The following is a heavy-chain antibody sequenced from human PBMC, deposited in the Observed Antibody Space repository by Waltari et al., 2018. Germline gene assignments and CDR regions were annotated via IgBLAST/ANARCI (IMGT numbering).Heavy chain of an antibody. Sequence: EVQLVESGGGFVQPGGSLRLSCAASGFTFRSYWMHWCRQAPGKGLVWVSRINSDVSSTSYADSVKGRFTISRDNAKNTLYLQMNSLRAADTAVEYCARDRALFFDYWGQGTLVTVSS. J-gene: IGHJ4*02. CDR1: GFTFRSYW. V-gene: IGHV3-74*01. D-gene: IGHD3-10*01. CDR2: INSDVSST. CDR3: ARDRALFFDY.